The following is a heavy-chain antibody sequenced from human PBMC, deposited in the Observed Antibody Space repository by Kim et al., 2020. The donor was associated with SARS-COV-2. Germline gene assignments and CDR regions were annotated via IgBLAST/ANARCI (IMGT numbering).Heavy chain of an antibody. CDR3: ARDAYDKGY. V-gene: IGHV1-2*06. CDR1: GYTFTGYF. Sequence: ASVKVSCKASGYTFTGYFMHWVRQAPGQGLEGMGRINPNGGGTDYAQKFQDRVTMTRDTSISTAYMELSRLRSDDTAVYYCARDAYDKGYWGQGTLVTVSS. CDR2: INPNGGGT. J-gene: IGHJ4*02. D-gene: IGHD3-22*01.